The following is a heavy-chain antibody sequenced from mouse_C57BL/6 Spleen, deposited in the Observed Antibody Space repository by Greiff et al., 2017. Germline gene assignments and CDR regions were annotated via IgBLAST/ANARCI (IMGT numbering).Heavy chain of an antibody. CDR3: TTGPPYYGSSYIDY. CDR1: GFTFSDAW. V-gene: IGHV6-6*01. D-gene: IGHD1-1*01. CDR2: IRNKANNHAT. Sequence: EVQGVESGGGLVQPGGSMKLSCAASGFTFSDAWMDWVRQSPEKGLEWVAEIRNKANNHATYYAESVKGRFTISRDDSKSSVYLQMNSLRAEDTGIYYCTTGPPYYGSSYIDYWGQGTTLTVSS. J-gene: IGHJ2*01.